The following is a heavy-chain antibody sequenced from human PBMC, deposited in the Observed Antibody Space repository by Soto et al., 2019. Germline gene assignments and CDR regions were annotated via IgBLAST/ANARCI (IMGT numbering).Heavy chain of an antibody. CDR3: ARLVHLYYGIDY. D-gene: IGHD3-16*01. Sequence: SETLSLTCTVSGDSISSGDYYWSWIRQPPGEGLEWIGFIYHSGGTYNNPSLKSRVSISVDTSKNQFSLKLTSVTAADTAVYYCARLVHLYYGIDYWGQGTLVTVSS. CDR2: IYHSGGT. V-gene: IGHV4-30-4*01. CDR1: GDSISSGDYY. J-gene: IGHJ4*02.